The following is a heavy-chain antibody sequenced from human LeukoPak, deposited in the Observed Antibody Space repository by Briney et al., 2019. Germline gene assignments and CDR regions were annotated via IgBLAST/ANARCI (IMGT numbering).Heavy chain of an antibody. CDR1: GYTFSDFY. J-gene: IGHJ4*02. CDR2: ITPKSGDT. D-gene: IGHD3-3*02. Sequence: GASVKVSCKASGYTFSDFYIHWVRQAPGQGLEYVGWITPKSGDTYSPQRFQGRVTMTRDVSISTAYMELSSLRSDDTAAYFCARVRLADERAWAYWGQGTLVTVSS. CDR3: ARVRLADERAWAY. V-gene: IGHV1-2*02.